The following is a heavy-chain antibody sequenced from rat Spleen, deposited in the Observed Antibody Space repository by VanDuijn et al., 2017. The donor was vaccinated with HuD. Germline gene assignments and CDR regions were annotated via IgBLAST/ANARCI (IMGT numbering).Heavy chain of an antibody. D-gene: IGHD1-11*01. Sequence: EVQLVESGGGLVEPGRSLKLSCVASGFTFNNHWMNWIRQAPGKGLEWVATITHIGGSTYYPDSVKGRFTISRDNAKSTLYLQMSSLRSEDTATYYCARHEDYGGYSRDYFGYWGQGVVVTVSS. V-gene: IGHV5-31*01. CDR2: ITHIGGST. CDR1: GFTFNNHW. CDR3: ARHEDYGGYSRDYFGY. J-gene: IGHJ2*01.